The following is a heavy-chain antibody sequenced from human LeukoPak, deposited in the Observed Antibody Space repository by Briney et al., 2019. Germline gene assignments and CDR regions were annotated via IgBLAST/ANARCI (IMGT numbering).Heavy chain of an antibody. CDR1: GYTLTELS. J-gene: IGHJ5*02. Sequence: GASVKVSCKVSGYTLTELSMHWVRQAPGKGLEWMGGFDPEDGETIYAQKFQGRVTMTEDTSTDTAYMKLSSLRSEDTAVYYCATGIYYYDSSGFYSRGWFDPWGQGTLVTVSS. D-gene: IGHD3-22*01. CDR3: ATGIYYYDSSGFYSRGWFDP. CDR2: FDPEDGET. V-gene: IGHV1-24*01.